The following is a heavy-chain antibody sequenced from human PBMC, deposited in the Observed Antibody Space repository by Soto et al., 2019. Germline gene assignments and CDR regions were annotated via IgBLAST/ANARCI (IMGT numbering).Heavy chain of an antibody. D-gene: IGHD3-10*01. CDR1: GGTFSSYG. J-gene: IGHJ6*02. Sequence: GASVKVSCKASGGTFSSYGISWVRQAPGQGLEWMGGIIPIFGTANYAQKFQGRVTITADESTSTAYMELSSLRSEDTAVYYCAREVTMVRGEYYYYGMDGWGQGTTVTVSS. CDR3: AREVTMVRGEYYYYGMDG. V-gene: IGHV1-69*13. CDR2: IIPIFGTA.